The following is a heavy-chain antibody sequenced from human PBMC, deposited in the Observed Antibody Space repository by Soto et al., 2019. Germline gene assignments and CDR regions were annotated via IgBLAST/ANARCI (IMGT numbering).Heavy chain of an antibody. J-gene: IGHJ5*02. CDR2: ISYDGRDT. D-gene: IGHD6-13*01. CDR1: GFTFSTYT. CDR3: ARDSIAAEPGPNWAVNLFDP. V-gene: IGHV3-30*04. Sequence: QVQLVESGGGVVQPGGSLRLSCEASGFTFSTYTIHWVRQAPGKGLEWVAVISYDGRDTRYADSVKGRFTISRDNSKHTLYLQMNSLRPEDTAVYHCARDSIAAEPGPNWAVNLFDPWGQGILVTVSS.